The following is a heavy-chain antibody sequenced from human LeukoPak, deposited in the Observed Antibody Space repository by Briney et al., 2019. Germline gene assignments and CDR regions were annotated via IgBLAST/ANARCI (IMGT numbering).Heavy chain of an antibody. CDR1: GYTFTSYG. V-gene: IGHV1-2*02. CDR3: ARVLRGIAAAGTRWFDP. D-gene: IGHD6-13*01. J-gene: IGHJ5*02. Sequence: ASVKVSCKASGYTFTSYGISWVRQAPGQGLEWMGWINPNSGGTNYAQKFQGRVTMTRDTSISTAYMELSRLRSDDTAVYYCARVLRGIAAAGTRWFDPWGQGTLVTVSS. CDR2: INPNSGGT.